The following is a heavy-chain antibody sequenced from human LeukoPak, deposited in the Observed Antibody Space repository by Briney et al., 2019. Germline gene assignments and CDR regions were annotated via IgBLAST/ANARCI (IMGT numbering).Heavy chain of an antibody. Sequence: GGSLRLSCAASGFTFSSYGMHWVRQAPGKGLGWVAFIRYDGSNKYYADSVKGRFTISRDNSKNTLYLQMNSLRAEDTAVYYCAKGLGPGIWFGELFDYWGQGTLVTVSS. CDR1: GFTFSSYG. J-gene: IGHJ4*02. CDR3: AKGLGPGIWFGELFDY. CDR2: IRYDGSNK. D-gene: IGHD3-10*01. V-gene: IGHV3-30*02.